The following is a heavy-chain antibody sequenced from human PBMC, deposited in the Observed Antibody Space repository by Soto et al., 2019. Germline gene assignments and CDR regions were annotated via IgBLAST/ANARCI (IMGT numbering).Heavy chain of an antibody. V-gene: IGHV1-69*12. CDR3: ARDKDRQQLGGNYYYIMDV. Sequence: QVQLVQSGAEVKKPGSSVKVSCKTSGGTFRTSAISWVRQAPGQGLEWMGGIMPVFSTPDYAQKFQGRVTITADESTGTAYMVLSSLRSEDTAVYYCARDKDRQQLGGNYYYIMDVWGQGTTVTVSS. CDR1: GGTFRTSA. J-gene: IGHJ6*01. CDR2: IMPVFSTP. D-gene: IGHD3-3*02.